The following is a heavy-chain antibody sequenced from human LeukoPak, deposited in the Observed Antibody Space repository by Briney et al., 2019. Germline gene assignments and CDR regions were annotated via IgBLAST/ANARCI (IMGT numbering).Heavy chain of an antibody. V-gene: IGHV1-69*05. Sequence: ASVKVSCKASGGTFSSYAISWVRQAPAQGLEWMGGIIPIFGTANYAQKFQGRVTITTDESTSTAYMELSSLRSEDTAVYYCARGAMWSSSSPQDQGYYYYYYMDVWGKGTTVTVSS. CDR3: ARGAMWSSSSPQDQGYYYYYYMDV. CDR1: GGTFSSYA. J-gene: IGHJ6*03. D-gene: IGHD6-6*01. CDR2: IIPIFGTA.